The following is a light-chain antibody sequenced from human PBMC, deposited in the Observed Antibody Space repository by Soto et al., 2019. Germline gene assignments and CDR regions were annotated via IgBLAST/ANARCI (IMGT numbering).Light chain of an antibody. CDR3: QQLNSYPWT. CDR1: QGISSL. CDR2: AAS. Sequence: DIQLTQSPSFLSASVGDRVTITCRASQGISSLLAWYQQKPRNAPKLLIYAASTLQSGVPSRFSGSGSGTEFTLTISSLQPEDFATYYCQQLNSYPWTFGQGTKVDIK. J-gene: IGKJ1*01. V-gene: IGKV1-9*01.